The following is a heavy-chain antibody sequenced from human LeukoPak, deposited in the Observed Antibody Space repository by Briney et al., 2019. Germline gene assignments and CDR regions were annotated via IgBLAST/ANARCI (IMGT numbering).Heavy chain of an antibody. CDR3: AKASFWSGYYPPFDP. Sequence: GGSLRLSCAASGFTFSSYGMHWVRQAPGKGLEWVALIRYDGSNKYYADSVKGRFTISRDNSKNTLYLQMNSLRAEDTAVYYCAKASFWSGYYPPFDPWGQGTLVTVSS. CDR1: GFTFSSYG. D-gene: IGHD3-3*01. V-gene: IGHV3-30*02. CDR2: IRYDGSNK. J-gene: IGHJ5*02.